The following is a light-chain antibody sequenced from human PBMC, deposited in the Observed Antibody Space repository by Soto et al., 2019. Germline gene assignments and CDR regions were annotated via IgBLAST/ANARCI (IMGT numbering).Light chain of an antibody. CDR3: SSSTSTRTLMI. CDR2: EDS. Sequence: QSALTQPASVSGSPGQSITIYCTGTSSDVGRYKFVSWYQQYPGKAPRLMMYEDSNRPSGVSNRFSGSKSGNTASLTISGLQTEDEAIDYCSSSTSTRTLMIFGGGTKVTVL. CDR1: SSDVGRYKF. V-gene: IGLV2-14*01. J-gene: IGLJ2*01.